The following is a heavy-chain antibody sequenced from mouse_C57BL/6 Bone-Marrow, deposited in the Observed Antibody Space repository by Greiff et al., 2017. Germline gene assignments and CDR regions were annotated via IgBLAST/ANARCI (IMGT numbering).Heavy chain of an antibody. Sequence: VQLQQSGPELVKPGASVKISCKASGYTFTDYYMNWVKQSHGKSLEWIGDINPNNGGTSYNQKFKGKATLTVDKSSSTAYMELRSLTSEDSAVYYCARGYYGSLYYFDYWGQGTTLTVSS. CDR1: GYTFTDYY. J-gene: IGHJ2*01. CDR3: ARGYYGSLYYFDY. V-gene: IGHV1-26*01. CDR2: INPNNGGT. D-gene: IGHD1-1*01.